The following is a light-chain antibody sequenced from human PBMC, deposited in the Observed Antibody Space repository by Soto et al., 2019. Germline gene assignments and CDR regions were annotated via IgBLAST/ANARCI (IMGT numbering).Light chain of an antibody. CDR3: SSLTARNTLV. V-gene: IGLV2-8*01. CDR1: SSDIGHYNS. Sequence: QSALTQPPSASGSPGQSVTISCTGTSSDIGHYNSVSWYQQHPGKAPKLMIYHVTKRPSGVSNRYSGSKSGNTASLTISALQADDEADYYCSSLTARNTLVFGSGTKVTVL. J-gene: IGLJ1*01. CDR2: HVT.